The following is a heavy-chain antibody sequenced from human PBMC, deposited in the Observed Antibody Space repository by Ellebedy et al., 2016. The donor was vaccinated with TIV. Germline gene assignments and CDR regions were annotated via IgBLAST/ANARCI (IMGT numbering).Heavy chain of an antibody. D-gene: IGHD2-15*01. CDR2: IVVGSGNT. CDR1: GFTFTKSA. Sequence: AASVKVSCKASGFTFTKSAVQWVRQARGQRLEWIGWIVVGSGNTHYAQKFQERVTITRDTSTSTAYMELSSLRSEDTAVYYCAADSVVGPSASWYFDLWGRGTLVTISS. CDR3: AADSVVGPSASWYFDL. V-gene: IGHV1-58*01. J-gene: IGHJ2*01.